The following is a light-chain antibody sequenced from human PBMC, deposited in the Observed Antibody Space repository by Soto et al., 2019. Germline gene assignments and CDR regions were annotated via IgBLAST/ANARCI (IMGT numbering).Light chain of an antibody. CDR3: QQYNNWPKT. CDR2: GAS. Sequence: EIVMLKSPATLSVSPGERAPLSCRASQSVSSNLAWYQQKPGQAPRLLIYGASTRATGIPARFSGSGSGTEFTLTISSLQSEDFAVYYCQQYNNWPKTVGQGTKVDIK. J-gene: IGKJ1*01. CDR1: QSVSSN. V-gene: IGKV3-15*01.